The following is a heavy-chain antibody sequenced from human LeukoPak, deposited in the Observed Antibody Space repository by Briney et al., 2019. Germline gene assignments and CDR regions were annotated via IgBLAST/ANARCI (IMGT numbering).Heavy chain of an antibody. CDR1: GFTFSSYA. V-gene: IGHV3-64*01. Sequence: GGSLRLSCAASGFTFSSYAMRWVRQAPGKGLEYVSAISSNGGSTSYANSVKGRFTITRDNSKNTLYLQMGSLRAEDMAVYYCAREASMVVRCSDYWGQGTVVSVSS. D-gene: IGHD6-6*01. CDR3: AREASMVVRCSDY. J-gene: IGHJ4*02. CDR2: ISSNGGST.